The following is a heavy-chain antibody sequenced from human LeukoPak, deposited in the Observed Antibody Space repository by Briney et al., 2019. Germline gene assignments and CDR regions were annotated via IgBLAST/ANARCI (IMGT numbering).Heavy chain of an antibody. CDR1: GFTFISYD. CDR3: ARDPRSAAPDYFDS. Sequence: GGSLRLSCAASGFTFISYDIHWVRQAPGKGLEWVAVMSSDGSIKIYTDSVRGRFTISRDNSKNTLYLEMNSLRVDDTAVYYCARDPRSAAPDYFDSWGQGTLVTVSS. CDR2: MSSDGSIK. V-gene: IGHV3-30-3*01. J-gene: IGHJ4*02. D-gene: IGHD6-13*01.